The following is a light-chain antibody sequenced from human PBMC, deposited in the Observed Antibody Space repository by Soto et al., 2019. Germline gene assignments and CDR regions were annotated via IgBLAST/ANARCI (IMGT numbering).Light chain of an antibody. V-gene: IGKV1-5*01. CDR1: QKIGRY. CDR3: QHYRGLSS. J-gene: IGKJ3*01. CDR2: DAS. Sequence: DIQMTQSPSTLSASVGDRVTITCRASQKIGRYLAWYQKKPGEAPKLLIYDASTLKSGVPSRFSGSGSGTEFTLSISRLQPDDFATYYCQHYRGLSSFGPGTTVDIK.